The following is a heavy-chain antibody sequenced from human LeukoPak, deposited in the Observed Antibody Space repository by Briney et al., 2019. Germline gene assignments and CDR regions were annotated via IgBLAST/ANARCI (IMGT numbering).Heavy chain of an antibody. CDR2: IYTSGST. Sequence: SQTLSLTCTVSGGSISSDNIYWSWVRQPAGKGLEWIGRIYTSGSTNYNPSLESRVTISVDTFKNQLSLKLSSVTAADTAVYYCARHDAFDIWGQGTMVTVSS. CDR3: ARHDAFDI. CDR1: GGSISSDNIY. J-gene: IGHJ3*02. V-gene: IGHV4-61*02.